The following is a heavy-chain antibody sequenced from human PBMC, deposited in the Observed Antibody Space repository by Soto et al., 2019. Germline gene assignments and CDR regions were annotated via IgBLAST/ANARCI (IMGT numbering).Heavy chain of an antibody. CDR2: IYYTGTN. V-gene: IGHV4-39*01. CDR3: VRKGIGVAGAFDY. D-gene: IGHD6-19*01. J-gene: IGHJ4*02. Sequence: PAETLSLTCDFSGGSSVSGAYYLNRIRPSPGKGLEWVGNIYYTGTNYYNPSLKSRLTISVDTSKSQFSLRLSSVTAADTAVYYCVRKGIGVAGAFDYWGQGTLVTVSS. CDR1: GGSSVSGAYY.